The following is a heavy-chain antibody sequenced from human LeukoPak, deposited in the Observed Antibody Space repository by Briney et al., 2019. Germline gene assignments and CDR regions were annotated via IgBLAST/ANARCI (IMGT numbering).Heavy chain of an antibody. J-gene: IGHJ3*02. Sequence: ASVKVSCKPSGGTFSSYAISWVRQAPGQGLEWMGGIIPIFGTANYAQEFQGRVTITADESTSTAYMELSSLRSEDTAVYYCARVTYDYVWGSYRYLGAFDIWGQGTMVTVSS. D-gene: IGHD3-16*02. CDR1: GGTFSSYA. CDR3: ARVTYDYVWGSYRYLGAFDI. V-gene: IGHV1-69*13. CDR2: IIPIFGTA.